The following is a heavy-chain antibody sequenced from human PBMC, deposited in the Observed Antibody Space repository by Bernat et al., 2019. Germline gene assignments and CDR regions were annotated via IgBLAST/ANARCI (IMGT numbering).Heavy chain of an antibody. CDR2: IKQDGSEK. Sequence: EVQLVESGGGLVQPGGSLRLSCAASGFTFSSYWMSWVRQAPGKGLEWVANIKQDGSEKYYVDSVKGRFTISRDNAKNSLYLKMNSLRAEDTAVYYCARDLAFGIPDYWGQGTLVTVSS. D-gene: IGHD3-16*01. CDR1: GFTFSSYW. CDR3: ARDLAFGIPDY. V-gene: IGHV3-7*03. J-gene: IGHJ4*02.